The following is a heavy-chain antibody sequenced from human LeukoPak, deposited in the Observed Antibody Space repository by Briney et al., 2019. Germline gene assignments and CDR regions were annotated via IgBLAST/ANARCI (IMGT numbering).Heavy chain of an antibody. D-gene: IGHD6-19*01. CDR3: ARDSYSSGADFDY. V-gene: IGHV1-2*02. Sequence: ASVKVSCKASGYTFTGYYMHWVRQPPGQGLEWMRWINPNNGGTNYAQKFQGRVTMTRDTSITTAYMELSRLSSDDTAVYYCARDSYSSGADFDYWGQGTLVTVSS. CDR2: INPNNGGT. CDR1: GYTFTGYY. J-gene: IGHJ4*02.